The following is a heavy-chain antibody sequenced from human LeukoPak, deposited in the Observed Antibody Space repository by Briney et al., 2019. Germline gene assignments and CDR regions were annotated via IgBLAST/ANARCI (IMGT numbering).Heavy chain of an antibody. J-gene: IGHJ3*02. CDR3: ARQGLGNAFDI. D-gene: IGHD3-10*01. V-gene: IGHV1-69*05. CDR2: IIPIFGTA. Sequence: ASVKVSCKASGGTFSSYAISWVRQAPGQGLEWIGRIIPIFGTANYAQKFQGRVTITTDESTSTAYMELSSLRSEDTAVYYCARQGLGNAFDIWGQGTMVTVSS. CDR1: GGTFSSYA.